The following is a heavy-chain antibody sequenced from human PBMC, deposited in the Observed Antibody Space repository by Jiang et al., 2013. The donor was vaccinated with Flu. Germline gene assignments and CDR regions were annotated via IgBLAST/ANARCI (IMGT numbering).Heavy chain of an antibody. Sequence: GAEVKKPGSSVKVSCKASGGTFSSYAFSWVRQAPGQGLEWMGGIIPIFGTSNYAQKFQGRVTITADESADESTSTAYMELSNLRSEDTAVYYCARGVVDTAMVTFFTWGQGTLVTVSS. CDR3: ARGVVDTAMVTFFT. V-gene: IGHV1-69*01. J-gene: IGHJ4*02. D-gene: IGHD5-18*01. CDR2: IIPIFGTS. CDR1: GGTFSSYA.